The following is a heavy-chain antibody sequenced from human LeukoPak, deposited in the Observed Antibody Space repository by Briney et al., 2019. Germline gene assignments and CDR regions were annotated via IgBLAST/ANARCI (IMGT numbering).Heavy chain of an antibody. D-gene: IGHD3-10*01. J-gene: IGHJ6*02. CDR3: AKDQYYSGSGTMKYDYYYGLDV. CDR2: ISWDTGII. CDR1: GFTFDDYA. V-gene: IGHV3-9*01. Sequence: GGSLRLSCAASGFTFDDYAMPWVRQAPGKGLEWVSSISWDTGIIGYADSVKGRFTISRDNAKNSLFLQMESLRVEDTALYYCAKDQYYSGSGTMKYDYYYGLDVWGQGTTVTVSS.